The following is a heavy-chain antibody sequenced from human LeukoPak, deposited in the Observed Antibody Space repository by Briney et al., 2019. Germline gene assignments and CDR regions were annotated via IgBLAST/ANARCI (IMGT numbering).Heavy chain of an antibody. CDR3: ARYVVVTAYFDY. CDR1: GGSISSYY. V-gene: IGHV4-59*01. CDR2: VYYSGST. Sequence: PSETLSLTCTVSGGSISSYYWSWIRQPPGKGLEWIGYVYYSGSTNYNPSLKSRVTISVDTSKNQFSLKLSSVTAADTAVYYCARYVVVTAYFDYWGQGTLVTVSS. D-gene: IGHD2-21*02. J-gene: IGHJ4*02.